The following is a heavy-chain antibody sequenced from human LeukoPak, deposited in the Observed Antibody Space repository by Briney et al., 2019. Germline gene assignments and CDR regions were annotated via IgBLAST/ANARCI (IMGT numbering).Heavy chain of an antibody. CDR2: LYSGGIT. Sequence: GGSLRLSCAASGFIVSRNYMSWVRQAPGKGLEWVSVLYSGGITHYADSVKGRFIIPRDNSKNTLYLQMNSLRVEDTAVYYCARGQPDSTSSALDIWGQGTMVTVSS. CDR1: GFIVSRNY. J-gene: IGHJ3*02. V-gene: IGHV3-53*01. D-gene: IGHD6-6*01. CDR3: ARGQPDSTSSALDI.